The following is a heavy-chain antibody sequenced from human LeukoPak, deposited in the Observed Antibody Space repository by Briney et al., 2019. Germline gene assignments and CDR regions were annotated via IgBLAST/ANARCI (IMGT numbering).Heavy chain of an antibody. CDR3: AKSRSGATPRPFDY. J-gene: IGHJ4*02. CDR1: GFTFSSYG. D-gene: IGHD1-26*01. CDR2: IRYDGSNK. Sequence: SGGSLRLSCAASGFTFSSYGMHWVRQAPGKGLEWVAFIRYDGSNKYYADSVKGRFTISRDNSKNTLYLQMNSLRAEDTAVYYCAKSRSGATPRPFDYWGQGTLVTVSS. V-gene: IGHV3-30*02.